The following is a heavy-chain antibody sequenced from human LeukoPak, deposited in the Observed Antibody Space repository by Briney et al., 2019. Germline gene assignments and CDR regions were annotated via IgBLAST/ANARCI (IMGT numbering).Heavy chain of an antibody. CDR2: ISAGNGNT. Sequence: ASVKVSCKASGYTFTSYAIHWVRQAPGQRLEWMGWISAGNGNTKYSQNFQGRVTFISNTSATTAFMELSSLRSEDAAVYYCARDSGSGSNDYWGQGTLVTVST. V-gene: IGHV1-3*01. D-gene: IGHD1-26*01. CDR1: GYTFTSYA. CDR3: ARDSGSGSNDY. J-gene: IGHJ4*02.